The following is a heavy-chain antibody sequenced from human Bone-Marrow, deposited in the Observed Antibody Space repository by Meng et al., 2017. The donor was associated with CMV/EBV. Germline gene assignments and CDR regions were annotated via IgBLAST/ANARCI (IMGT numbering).Heavy chain of an antibody. J-gene: IGHJ4*02. Sequence: GSLRLSCTVSSGSISSSDYYWGWIRQPPGKGLEWIGSTYYTGATYYNPSLRSRVTISVDTSKNQFSLKLSSVTAADTAVYYCARGRGIWFSPLDYWGQGNLVTVSS. CDR1: SGSISSSDYY. CDR3: ARGRGIWFSPLDY. CDR2: TYYTGAT. V-gene: IGHV4-39*07. D-gene: IGHD1-14*01.